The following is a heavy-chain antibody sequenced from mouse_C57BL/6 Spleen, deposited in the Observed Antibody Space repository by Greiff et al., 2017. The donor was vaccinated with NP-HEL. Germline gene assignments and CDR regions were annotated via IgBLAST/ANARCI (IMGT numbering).Heavy chain of an antibody. CDR3: ARRWLLEGYAMDY. CDR1: GFSLTSYG. CDR2: IWSGGST. D-gene: IGHD2-3*01. Sequence: VKLMESGPGLVQPSQSLSITCTVSGFSLTSYGVHWVRQSPGQGLEWLGVIWSGGSTDYHAAFISRLSISKDKSKSQVFFKMNSLQADDTAIYYCARRWLLEGYAMDYWGQGTSVTVSS. J-gene: IGHJ4*01. V-gene: IGHV2-2*01.